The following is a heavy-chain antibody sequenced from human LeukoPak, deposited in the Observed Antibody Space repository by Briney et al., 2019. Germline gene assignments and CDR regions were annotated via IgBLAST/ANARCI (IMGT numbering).Heavy chain of an antibody. Sequence: ASVKVSCKTSGYTFTDYYLLWVRQAPGQGLGWMGWINPNSGVANYAQQFQGRVTMTRDTSTNTAYMELSRLGSDDTATYYCAKARYHDSSGYPDWGQGTLVTVSS. V-gene: IGHV1-2*02. J-gene: IGHJ4*02. CDR2: INPNSGVA. CDR3: AKARYHDSSGYPD. D-gene: IGHD3-22*01. CDR1: GYTFTDYY.